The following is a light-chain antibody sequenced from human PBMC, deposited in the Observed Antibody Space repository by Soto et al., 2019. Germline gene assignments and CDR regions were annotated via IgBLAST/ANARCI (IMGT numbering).Light chain of an antibody. CDR2: GAS. Sequence: EIVLTQSPATLSLSPGERATLSCRASQSISSFLAWYQQKPCQAPRLLIYGASNRATGIPARFSGSGSGTDFTLTISSLEPEDFAVYYCQQHFNGPITFGQGTRLEIK. CDR1: QSISSF. CDR3: QQHFNGPIT. J-gene: IGKJ5*01. V-gene: IGKV3-11*01.